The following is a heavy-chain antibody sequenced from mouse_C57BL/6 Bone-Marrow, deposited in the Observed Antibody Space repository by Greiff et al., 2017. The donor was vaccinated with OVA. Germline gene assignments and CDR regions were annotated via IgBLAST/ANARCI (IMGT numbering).Heavy chain of an antibody. CDR3: SRWGDSSGPFAY. CDR1: GYTFTSYW. V-gene: IGHV1-72*01. J-gene: IGHJ3*01. Sequence: QVQLLQPGAELVKPGASVKLSCKASGYTFTSYWMHWVKQRPGRGLEWIGRIDPSSGGTKYNEKFKSKATLTVDKHSRPAYMQLSSLASEYAAVYYCSRWGDSSGPFAYWGQGTLVTVSA. CDR2: IDPSSGGT. D-gene: IGHD3-2*02.